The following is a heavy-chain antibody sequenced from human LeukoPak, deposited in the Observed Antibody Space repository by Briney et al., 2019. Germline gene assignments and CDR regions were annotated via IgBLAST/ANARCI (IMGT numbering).Heavy chain of an antibody. CDR2: IYSGGST. D-gene: IGHD2-2*01. V-gene: IGHV3-66*01. CDR3: ARDRQEGYCSSTSCYYYYGMDV. Sequence: PGGSLRLSCATSGFTVSSNYMSWVRQAPGKGLEWVSVIYSGGSTDYADSVKGRFTSSRDNSKNTLYLQMNSLRVEDTAVYYCARDRQEGYCSSTSCYYYYGMDVWGQGTTVTVSS. J-gene: IGHJ6*02. CDR1: GFTVSSNY.